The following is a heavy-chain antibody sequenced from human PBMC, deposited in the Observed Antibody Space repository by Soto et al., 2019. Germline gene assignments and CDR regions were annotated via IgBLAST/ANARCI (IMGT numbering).Heavy chain of an antibody. J-gene: IGHJ4*02. Sequence: SETLSLTCTVSGGSISNYYWSWIRQPPGKGLEWIGYFYYTGITNYNPSLKSRITMSVDTSKNQFSLKLSSVTAADTAVYYCARIDGYVYYWGQGTLVTVSS. CDR1: GGSISNYY. V-gene: IGHV4-59*08. CDR2: FYYTGIT. D-gene: IGHD2-21*01. CDR3: ARIDGYVYY.